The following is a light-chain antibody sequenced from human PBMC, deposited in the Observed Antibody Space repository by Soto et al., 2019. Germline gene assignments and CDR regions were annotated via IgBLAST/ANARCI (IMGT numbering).Light chain of an antibody. Sequence: DIVMTQSPDSLAVSLGERATINCKSSRSVLHSSTNKNHLAWYQQIAGQPPKLLIYWASTRESGVPDRFSGSGSGTDFTLTISSLQAGDVAVYYCQQYYNSPLTFGQGTKVDIK. J-gene: IGKJ1*01. V-gene: IGKV4-1*01. CDR3: QQYYNSPLT. CDR1: RSVLHSSTNKNH. CDR2: WAS.